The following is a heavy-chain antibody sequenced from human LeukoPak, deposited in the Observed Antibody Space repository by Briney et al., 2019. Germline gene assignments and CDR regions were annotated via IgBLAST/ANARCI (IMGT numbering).Heavy chain of an antibody. Sequence: SVKVSCKASGGTFSSYTISWVRQAPGQGLEWMGRIIPILGIANYAQKFQGRVTITADKSTSTAYVELSSLRSEDTAVYYCARGWGLCDIVVVPAAMASDAFDIWGQGTMVTVSS. CDR3: ARGWGLCDIVVVPAAMASDAFDI. J-gene: IGHJ3*02. D-gene: IGHD2-2*01. CDR2: IIPILGIA. CDR1: GGTFSSYT. V-gene: IGHV1-69*02.